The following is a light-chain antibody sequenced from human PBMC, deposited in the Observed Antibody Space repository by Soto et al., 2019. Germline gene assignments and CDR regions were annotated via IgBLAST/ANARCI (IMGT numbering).Light chain of an antibody. CDR2: DAS. CDR1: QSVSSY. J-gene: IGKJ5*01. Sequence: EIVMTQSPATLSVSLGERATLSCRASQSVSSYLAWYQQKPGQTPRLLIYDASNRATGIPARFSGSGSGTDFTLTISSLQPEDFAVYYCQQRSNTFGQGTRLEIK. V-gene: IGKV3-11*01. CDR3: QQRSNT.